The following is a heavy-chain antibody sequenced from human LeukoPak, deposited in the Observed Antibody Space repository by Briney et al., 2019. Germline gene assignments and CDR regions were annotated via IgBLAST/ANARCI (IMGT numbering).Heavy chain of an antibody. D-gene: IGHD1-26*01. CDR1: GFTLSTNA. Sequence: GGSLRLSCLTSGFTLSTNAMSWVRQAPGKGLEWISGISGSGASTYYADSVKGRFTISRDNSKNTLYLQMNSLKPEDTAVYYCAREGVVGAILGYWGQGSLVTVSP. V-gene: IGHV3-23*01. J-gene: IGHJ4*02. CDR3: AREGVVGAILGY. CDR2: ISGSGAST.